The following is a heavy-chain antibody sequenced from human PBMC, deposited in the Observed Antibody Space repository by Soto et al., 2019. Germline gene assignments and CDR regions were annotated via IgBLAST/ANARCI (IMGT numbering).Heavy chain of an antibody. D-gene: IGHD2-2*01. CDR2: TYYRSQWNS. J-gene: IGHJ4*02. V-gene: IGHV6-1*01. CDR3: ARSANAAFDF. CDR1: GDSVSSNSVG. Sequence: SQTLSLTCAISGDSVSSNSVGWNWIRQSPSRGLEWLGRTYYRSQWNSDYAVSVKGRININPDTSKNQLSLQLGSVSPEDTAVYYCARSANAAFDFWGQGTLVTVSS.